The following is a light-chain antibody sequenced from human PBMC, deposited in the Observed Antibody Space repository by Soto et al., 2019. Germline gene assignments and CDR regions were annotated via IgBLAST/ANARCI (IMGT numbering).Light chain of an antibody. J-gene: IGKJ3*01. CDR2: GAS. CDR1: QSVSSSY. CDR3: QQYGSALLFT. Sequence: EIVLTQSPGTLSLSPGERATLSCRASQSVSSSYLAWYQQKPGQAPRLLIYGASSRATGIPDRFSGSGSGTDFALSISRLEPEDFAVYYCQQYGSALLFTFGRVTKVDIK. V-gene: IGKV3-20*01.